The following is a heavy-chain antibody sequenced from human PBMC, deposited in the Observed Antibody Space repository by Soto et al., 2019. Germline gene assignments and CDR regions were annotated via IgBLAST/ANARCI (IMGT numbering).Heavy chain of an antibody. CDR3: ARAPTPQYYYDSSGYYVHFDY. J-gene: IGHJ4*02. Sequence: GGSLRLSCAASGFTFSSYAMHWVRQAPGKGLEWVAVISYDGSNKYYADSVKGGFTISRDNSKKTLYLQMNSLRAEDTAVYYCARAPTPQYYYDSSGYYVHFDYWGQGTLVTVSS. CDR1: GFTFSSYA. CDR2: ISYDGSNK. V-gene: IGHV3-30-3*01. D-gene: IGHD3-22*01.